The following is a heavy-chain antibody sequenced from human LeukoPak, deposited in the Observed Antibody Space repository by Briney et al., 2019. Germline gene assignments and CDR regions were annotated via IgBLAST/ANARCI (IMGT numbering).Heavy chain of an antibody. V-gene: IGHV4-34*01. CDR2: INHSGST. J-gene: IGHJ5*02. Sequence: SETLSLTCAVYGGSFSGYYWSWIRQPPGKGLEWIGEINHSGSTNYNPSLKSRVTISVDTSKNQFSLKLSSVTAADTAVYYCAREKNPADILTGYYRDWFDLWGQGTLVTVSS. CDR3: AREKNPADILTGYYRDWFDL. D-gene: IGHD3-9*01. CDR1: GGSFSGYY.